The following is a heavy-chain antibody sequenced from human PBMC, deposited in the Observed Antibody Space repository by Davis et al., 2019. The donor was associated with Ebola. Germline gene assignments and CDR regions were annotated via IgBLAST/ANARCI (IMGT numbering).Heavy chain of an antibody. J-gene: IGHJ4*02. CDR1: GVTFGTYA. CDR3: VPGTWI. CDR2: ISDSGSTT. V-gene: IGHV3-48*04. D-gene: IGHD5-18*01. Sequence: ESLNISCEASGVTFGTYAMHWVRQGPGKGLERISYISDSGSTTYYTDSVKGRFTISRDNAKNSLYLQMNTLRVEDTAIYYCVPGTWIRGQGTLVTVSS.